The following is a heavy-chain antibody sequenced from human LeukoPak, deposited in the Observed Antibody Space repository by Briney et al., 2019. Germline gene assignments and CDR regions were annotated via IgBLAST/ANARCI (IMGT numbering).Heavy chain of an antibody. D-gene: IGHD3-10*01. CDR2: INHSGST. CDR3: ARLPYYYGSGSYYKGLFYY. J-gene: IGHJ4*02. CDR1: GGSFSGYY. Sequence: SETLSLTCAVYGGSFSGYYWSWIRQPPGKGLEWIGEINHSGSTNYNPSLKSRVTISVDTSKNQFSLKLSSVTAADTAVYYCARLPYYYGSGSYYKGLFYYWGQGTLVTVSS. V-gene: IGHV4-34*01.